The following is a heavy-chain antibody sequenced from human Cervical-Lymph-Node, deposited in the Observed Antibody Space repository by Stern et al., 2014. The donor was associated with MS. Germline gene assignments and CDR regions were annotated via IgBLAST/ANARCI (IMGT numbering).Heavy chain of an antibody. CDR2: IRAYNGNT. CDR1: GYTFTSYG. Sequence: VQLVQSGAEVTKPGASVKVSCKASGYTFTSYGISWVRQAPGQGLEWMGWIRAYNGNTKYAQRLQGRVAMTTDTSSSTAYMELMGLRSDDTAVYYCARSLIGNENAFDIWGQGTMVTVSS. CDR3: ARSLIGNENAFDI. V-gene: IGHV1-18*01. D-gene: IGHD3-22*01. J-gene: IGHJ3*02.